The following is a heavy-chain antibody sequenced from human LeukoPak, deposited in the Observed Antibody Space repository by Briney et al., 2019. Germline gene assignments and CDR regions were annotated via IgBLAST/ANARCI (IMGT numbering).Heavy chain of an antibody. CDR1: GYSFIGYH. Sequence: GASVKASCKASGYSFIGYHMHWVRQAPGQGLEWMGWTNPNTGGTKYAQKFQGRVTMTRDTSISTAYMELSSLRSDDTAVYFCASVEMATIGFEHWGQGTLVTVSS. V-gene: IGHV1-2*02. CDR3: ASVEMATIGFEH. J-gene: IGHJ4*02. D-gene: IGHD5-12*01. CDR2: TNPNTGGT.